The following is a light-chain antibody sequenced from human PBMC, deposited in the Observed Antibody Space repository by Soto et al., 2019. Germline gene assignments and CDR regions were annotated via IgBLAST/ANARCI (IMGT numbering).Light chain of an antibody. Sequence: EIVMTQSPATQSVSPGETATLSCRASQSVGSNLAWYQQKPGQAPRLLIYGISTRATGIPARFSGSGSGTDFTLTISSLQPEDFATYYCQQSYKSPPTFGQGTKVDI. CDR3: QQSYKSPPT. CDR1: QSVGSN. CDR2: GIS. V-gene: IGKV3-15*01. J-gene: IGKJ1*01.